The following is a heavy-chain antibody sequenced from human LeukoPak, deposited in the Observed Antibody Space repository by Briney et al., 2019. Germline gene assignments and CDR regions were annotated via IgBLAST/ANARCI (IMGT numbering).Heavy chain of an antibody. CDR2: IIPILGIA. V-gene: IGHV1-69*02. D-gene: IGHD3-3*01. CDR3: ACSTYYDFWSGYYFYP. J-gene: IGHJ5*02. CDR1: GGTFSSYT. Sequence: SVKVSCKASGGTFSSYTISWVRQAPGQGLEWMGRIIPILGIANYAQKFQGRVTIAADKSTSTAYMELSSLRSEDTAVYYCACSTYYDFWSGYYFYPWGQGTLVTVSS.